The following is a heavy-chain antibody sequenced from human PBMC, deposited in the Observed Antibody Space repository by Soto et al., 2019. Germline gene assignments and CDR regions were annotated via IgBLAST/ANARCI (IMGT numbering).Heavy chain of an antibody. CDR2: IRHNGDT. CDR1: GGSFTDYK. Sequence: QVQLRQWGAGLLKPSETLSLTCVVSGGSFTDYKWTWIRQSPEKGLEWIGEIRHNGDTDSKPSLRSRLTMSLDTSKTHFSLHLSSVTSADTAVYFCAGGPDYGDYDAWGHGTLVTVSS. D-gene: IGHD4-17*01. V-gene: IGHV4-34*01. J-gene: IGHJ5*01. CDR3: AGGPDYGDYDA.